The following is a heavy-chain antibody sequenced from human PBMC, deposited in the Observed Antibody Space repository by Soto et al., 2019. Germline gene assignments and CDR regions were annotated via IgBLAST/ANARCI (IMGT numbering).Heavy chain of an antibody. V-gene: IGHV1-58*02. Sequence: QMQLVQSGPEVKKPGTSVKVSCKASGFTFTSSAMQWVRQARGQRLEWIGWIVVGSGNTNYAQKFQERVTITRDMSTSTAYMELSSLRSEDTAVYYCAAGLYSGYYFRSFDYWGQGTLVTVSS. CDR2: IVVGSGNT. CDR3: AAGLYSGYYFRSFDY. D-gene: IGHD3-22*01. J-gene: IGHJ4*02. CDR1: GFTFTSSA.